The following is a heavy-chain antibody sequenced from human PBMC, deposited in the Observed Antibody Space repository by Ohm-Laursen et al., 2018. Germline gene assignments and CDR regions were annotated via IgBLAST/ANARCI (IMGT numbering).Heavy chain of an antibody. J-gene: IGHJ4*02. CDR2: ISYDGSSE. CDR3: AKGFYGDHGFDY. V-gene: IGHV3-30*18. D-gene: IGHD4-17*01. CDR1: GFTFTDYG. Sequence: SLRLSCTAPGFTFTDYGIHWVRQAPGKGLEWVALISYDGSSEFSADSVKGRFTISRDNSKNTLYLQMNSLRAEDTAMYYCAKGFYGDHGFDYWGQGTLVTVSS.